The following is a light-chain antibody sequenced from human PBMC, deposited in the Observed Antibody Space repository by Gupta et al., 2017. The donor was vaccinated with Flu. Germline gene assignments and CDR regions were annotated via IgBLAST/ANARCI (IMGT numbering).Light chain of an antibody. Sequence: SYELTQPPSVSVSPGQTARITCSGDALPKKYAYWYQQKSGQAPVLVIYEDTKRPSGIPTTFSGSSSGTMASLTISEAQVEDEADYYCFSTDSSGNHRVFGGGTKLTVL. CDR1: ALPKKY. V-gene: IGLV3-10*01. CDR3: FSTDSSGNHRV. CDR2: EDT. J-gene: IGLJ3*02.